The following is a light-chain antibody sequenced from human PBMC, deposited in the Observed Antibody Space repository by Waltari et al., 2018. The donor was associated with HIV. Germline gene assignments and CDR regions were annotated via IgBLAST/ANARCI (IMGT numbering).Light chain of an antibody. CDR1: QKILFSSTNKNY. J-gene: IGKJ1*01. CDR2: WAS. V-gene: IGKV4-1*01. Sequence: DIVMTQSPASLAVSPGGRATINCKSSQKILFSSTNKNYLSWFQQRPGQPPRLLIYWASTRESGVLERFTGGGSGTNFTLTISRLQADDVAVYFCQQYYSTPRTFGQGTKVELK. CDR3: QQYYSTPRT.